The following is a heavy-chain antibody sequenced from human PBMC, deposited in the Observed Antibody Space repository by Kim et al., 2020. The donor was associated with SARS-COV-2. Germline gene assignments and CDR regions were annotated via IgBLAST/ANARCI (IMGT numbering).Heavy chain of an antibody. CDR2: ISSSGSTI. Sequence: GGSLRLSCAASGFTFSSYEMNWVRQAPGKGLEWVSYISSSGSTIYYADSVKGRFTISRDNAKNSLYLQMNSLRAEDTAVYYCAREMRGYDILTGYNWGQGTLVTVSS. J-gene: IGHJ4*02. D-gene: IGHD3-9*01. V-gene: IGHV3-48*03. CDR1: GFTFSSYE. CDR3: AREMRGYDILTGYN.